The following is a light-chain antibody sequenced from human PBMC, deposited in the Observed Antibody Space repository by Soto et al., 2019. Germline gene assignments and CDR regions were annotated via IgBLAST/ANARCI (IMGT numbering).Light chain of an antibody. J-gene: IGLJ1*01. CDR1: SSDVGGYKY. Sequence: QSALTQPASVSGSPGQSITIACTGTSSDVGGYKYVSWYQQHPVKAPKLMLYEVSNRPSGVSNRFSGSKSGNTAYLPISGLQAEDEADYYCSSYSSSSTPVFGTGTKLTVL. V-gene: IGLV2-14*01. CDR3: SSYSSSSTPV. CDR2: EVS.